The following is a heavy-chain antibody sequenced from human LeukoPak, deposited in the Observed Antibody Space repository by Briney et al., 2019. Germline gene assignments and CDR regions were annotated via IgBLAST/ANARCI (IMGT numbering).Heavy chain of an antibody. Sequence: SETLSLTCTVSGGSINTYYWSWIRQSPGKGLEWIAYIYYSGATNYNPSLKSRVTISLDASKNQVSLRLSSVTAADTAVYYCAGGSNWGSLDCWGQGTLVTVSS. CDR3: AGGSNWGSLDC. J-gene: IGHJ4*02. D-gene: IGHD7-27*01. CDR2: IYYSGAT. CDR1: GGSINTYY. V-gene: IGHV4-59*01.